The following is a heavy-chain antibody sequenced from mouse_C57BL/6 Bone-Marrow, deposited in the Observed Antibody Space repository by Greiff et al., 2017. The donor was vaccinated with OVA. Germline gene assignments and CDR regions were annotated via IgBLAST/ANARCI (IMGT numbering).Heavy chain of an antibody. CDR3: AGSNYLAY. D-gene: IGHD2-5*01. Sequence: EVHLVESGGGLVQPGGSLKLSCAASGFTFSDYYMYWVRQTPEKRLEWVAYISNGGGSTYYPDTVKGRFTISRDNAKNTLYLQMSRLKSEDTAMYYCAGSNYLAYWGQGTLITVSA. CDR2: ISNGGGST. CDR1: GFTFSDYY. V-gene: IGHV5-12*01. J-gene: IGHJ3*01.